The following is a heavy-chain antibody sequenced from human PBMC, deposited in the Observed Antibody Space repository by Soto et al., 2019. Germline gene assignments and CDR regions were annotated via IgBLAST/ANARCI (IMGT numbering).Heavy chain of an antibody. CDR1: GITFSTYA. Sequence: ASVKVSCKASGITFSTYAIHWVRQAPGQSLEWMGWINTGNGNTRYSQNFQGRVTLTRDTSASTAYMDLSSLRSDDTAVYYCARDPPPPDYWGQGTLVTVSS. CDR2: INTGNGNT. CDR3: ARDPPPPDY. J-gene: IGHJ4*02. V-gene: IGHV1-3*04.